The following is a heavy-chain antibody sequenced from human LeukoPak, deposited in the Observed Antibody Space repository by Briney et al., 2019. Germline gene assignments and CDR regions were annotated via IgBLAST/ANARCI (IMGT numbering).Heavy chain of an antibody. CDR2: IYTSAST. Sequence: SETLSLTWPVSGGSISSYYRSWVRQPAGKGLEWIGRIYTSASTNYNPSLKSRVTMSVDTSKNQSSLKLSSVTAADTAVYYCARDSPRDYYDSSGYYYYAFDIWGQGTMVTVSS. D-gene: IGHD3-22*01. J-gene: IGHJ3*02. V-gene: IGHV4-4*07. CDR3: ARDSPRDYYDSSGYYYYAFDI. CDR1: GGSISSYY.